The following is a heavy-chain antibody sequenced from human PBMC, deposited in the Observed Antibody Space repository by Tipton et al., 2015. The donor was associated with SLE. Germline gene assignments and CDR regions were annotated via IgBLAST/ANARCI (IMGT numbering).Heavy chain of an antibody. CDR3: ARDPVETGFDY. J-gene: IGHJ4*02. V-gene: IGHV4-38-2*02. Sequence: TLSLTCAVSGYSISSGYYWGWIRQPPGKGLEWIGSTYHSGSTYYNPSLNSRVTIPVDTSKNQFSLKLSSVTAADTAVYYCARDPVETGFDYWGQGTLVTVSS. CDR1: GYSISSGYY. CDR2: TYHSGST. D-gene: IGHD5-24*01.